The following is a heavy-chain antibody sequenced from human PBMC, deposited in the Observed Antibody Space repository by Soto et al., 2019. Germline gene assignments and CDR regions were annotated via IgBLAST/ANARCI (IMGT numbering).Heavy chain of an antibody. V-gene: IGHV5-51*01. D-gene: IGHD2-2*01. CDR3: AGSRTDYYYYGMDV. J-gene: IGHJ6*02. Sequence: GETLKISCKGSGYSFTSYWIGWVRQMPGKGLEWMGIIYPGDSDTRYSPSFQGQVTISADKSISTAYLQCSSLKASDIFMYYCAGSRTDYYYYGMDVWGQGTTVTVSS. CDR1: GYSFTSYW. CDR2: IYPGDSDT.